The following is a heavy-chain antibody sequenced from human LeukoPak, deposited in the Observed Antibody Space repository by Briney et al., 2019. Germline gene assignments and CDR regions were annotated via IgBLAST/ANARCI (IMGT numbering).Heavy chain of an antibody. Sequence: SVKVSCKASGGTFSSYAISWVRQAPGQGLEWMGGIIPIFGTANYAQKFQGRITITADESTSTAYMELSSLRSEDTAVYYCARGCSSTSCSDYWGQGTLVTVSS. J-gene: IGHJ4*02. V-gene: IGHV1-69*01. CDR1: GGTFSSYA. CDR3: ARGCSSTSCSDY. CDR2: IIPIFGTA. D-gene: IGHD2-2*01.